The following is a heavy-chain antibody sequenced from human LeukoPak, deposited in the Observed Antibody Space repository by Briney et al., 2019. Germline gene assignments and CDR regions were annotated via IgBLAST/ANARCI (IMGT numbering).Heavy chain of an antibody. CDR1: GLTFSTYA. CDR3: AKVRTRWTMVRGVPYMDV. Sequence: GGSLRLSCAGSGLTFSTYAMSWFRQAPGKGLEWVPAISDSSGSTYYEDSVKGRFTISRDNSKNTLYLQMNSLRAEDTAVYYCAKVRTRWTMVRGVPYMDVWGKGTTVNVSS. J-gene: IGHJ6*03. V-gene: IGHV3-23*01. D-gene: IGHD3-10*01. CDR2: ISDSSGST.